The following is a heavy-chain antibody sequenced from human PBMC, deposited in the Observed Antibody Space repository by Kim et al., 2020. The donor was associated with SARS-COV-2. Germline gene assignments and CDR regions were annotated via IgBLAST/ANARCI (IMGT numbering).Heavy chain of an antibody. J-gene: IGHJ6*02. V-gene: IGHV5-51*01. Sequence: GESLKISCKGSGYSFTSYWIGWVRQMPGKGLEWMGIIYPGDSDTRYSPSFQGQVTISADKSISTAYLQWSSLKASDTAMYYCARHSSSWPEYYYYYYGMDVWGQGTTVTVSS. CDR3: ARHSSSWPEYYYYYYGMDV. CDR2: IYPGDSDT. D-gene: IGHD6-13*01. CDR1: GYSFTSYW.